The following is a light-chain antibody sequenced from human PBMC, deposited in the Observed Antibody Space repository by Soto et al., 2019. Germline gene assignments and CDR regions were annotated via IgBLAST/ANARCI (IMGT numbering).Light chain of an antibody. CDR1: QSVSSSY. J-gene: IGKJ1*01. Sequence: EIVLTQSPGTLSLSPGERATLSCRASQSVSSSYLAWYQQKPGQAPRLLIYGASSRATGIPDRFSGSGSGTDITLTISRLEPEDFAVYYCQQYGRKFGQGTKVEIK. CDR2: GAS. V-gene: IGKV3-20*01. CDR3: QQYGRK.